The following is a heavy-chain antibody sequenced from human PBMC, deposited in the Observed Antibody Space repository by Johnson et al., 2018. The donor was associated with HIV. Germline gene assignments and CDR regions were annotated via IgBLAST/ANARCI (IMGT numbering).Heavy chain of an antibody. Sequence: VQLVESGGGLVQPGGSLRLSCVASGFTFSNYWMNWVRQAPGKGLEWVANIKQDGSEKYYVDSVKGRFTISRDNAKNSLYLQMNSLRAEDTAVYYCASGQWLVAFDLWGQGTVVTVSS. CDR3: ASGQWLVAFDL. D-gene: IGHD6-19*01. V-gene: IGHV3-7*01. J-gene: IGHJ3*01. CDR1: GFTFSNYW. CDR2: IKQDGSEK.